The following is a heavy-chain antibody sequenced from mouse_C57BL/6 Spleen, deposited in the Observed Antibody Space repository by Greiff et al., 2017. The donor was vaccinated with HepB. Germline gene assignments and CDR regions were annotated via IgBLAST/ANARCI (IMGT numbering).Heavy chain of an antibody. V-gene: IGHV3-6*01. D-gene: IGHD1-1*01. Sequence: ESGPGLVKPSQSLSLTCSVTGYSITSGYYWNWIRQFPGNKLEWMGYISYDGSNNYNPSLKNRISITRDTSKNQFFLKLNSVTTEDTATYYCARANYYYGSSGFAYWGQGTLVTVSA. J-gene: IGHJ3*01. CDR1: GYSITSGYY. CDR2: ISYDGSN. CDR3: ARANYYYGSSGFAY.